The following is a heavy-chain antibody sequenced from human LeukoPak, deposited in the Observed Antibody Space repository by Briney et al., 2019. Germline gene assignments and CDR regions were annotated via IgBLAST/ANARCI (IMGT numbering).Heavy chain of an antibody. D-gene: IGHD3-10*01. CDR1: VGSISTSNYY. V-gene: IGHV4-39*07. J-gene: IGHJ5*02. CDR3: ARDLIITMVRGVIINGNWFDP. Sequence: PSETLSLTCTVSVGSISTSNYYWGWIRQPPGKGLEWIGSIYYSGSTYYNPSLKSRVTISVDTSKNQFSLKLSSVTAADTAVYYCARDLIITMVRGVIINGNWFDPWGQGTLVTVSS. CDR2: IYYSGST.